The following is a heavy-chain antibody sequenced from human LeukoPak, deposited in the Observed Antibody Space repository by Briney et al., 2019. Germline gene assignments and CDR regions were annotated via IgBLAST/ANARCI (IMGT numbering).Heavy chain of an antibody. CDR3: ARVERYPTELDNY. D-gene: IGHD1-1*01. CDR2: INPNSGGT. J-gene: IGHJ4*02. Sequence: ASVKVSCKASGYTFTGYYMHWVRQAPGQGLEWMGWINPNSGGTNYAQKFQGRVTMTRDTSTSTAYMELRSLRSDDTAVYYCARVERYPTELDNYWGQGTLVTVSS. CDR1: GYTFTGYY. V-gene: IGHV1-2*02.